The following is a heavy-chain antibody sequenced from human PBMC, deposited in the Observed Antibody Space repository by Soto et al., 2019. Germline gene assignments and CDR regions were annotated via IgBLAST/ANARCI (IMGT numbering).Heavy chain of an antibody. Sequence: PSETLSLTCAVSGGSITSYYWSWIRQPPGKGLEWIGYIYYSGSTNYNPSLRSRVTISVDTSKNQFSLKLSSVTAADTAVYYCARHAFGGVILLFDYWGQGTLVTVSS. V-gene: IGHV4-59*08. CDR1: GGSITSYY. J-gene: IGHJ4*02. CDR2: IYYSGST. D-gene: IGHD3-16*02. CDR3: ARHAFGGVILLFDY.